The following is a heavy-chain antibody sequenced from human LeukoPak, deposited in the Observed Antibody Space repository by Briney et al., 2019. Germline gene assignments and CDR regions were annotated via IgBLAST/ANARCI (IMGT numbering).Heavy chain of an antibody. J-gene: IGHJ4*02. CDR1: GFTFSSSA. V-gene: IGHV3-30*02. CDR2: IAHHGNNK. CDR3: AKDGSWSCTD. Sequence: PGGSLRLSCGASGFTFSSSAMHWVRRGPGKGLEWVAYIAHHGNNKYYADSVKGRFTISRDNSKGSPYLQMNSLRADDAAVYYCAKDGSWSCTDWGQGTLVRVSS. D-gene: IGHD2-8*02.